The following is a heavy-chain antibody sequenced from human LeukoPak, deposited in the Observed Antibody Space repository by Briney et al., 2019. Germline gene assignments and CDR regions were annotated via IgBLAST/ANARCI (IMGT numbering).Heavy chain of an antibody. CDR3: AKAKTQAMVLPGNY. Sequence: TGGSLRLSCAASGFTFSNYAMNWVRQAPGKGLEWVSTISGSGDTTYYADSVKGRFTISRDNSKNTLYLQMNVLRAEDTAVHYCAKAKTQAMVLPGNYWGQGTLVTVSS. CDR2: ISGSGDTT. D-gene: IGHD5-18*01. J-gene: IGHJ4*02. CDR1: GFTFSNYA. V-gene: IGHV3-23*01.